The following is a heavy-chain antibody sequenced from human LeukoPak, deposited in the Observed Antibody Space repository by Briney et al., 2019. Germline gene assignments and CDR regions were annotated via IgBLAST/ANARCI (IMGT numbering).Heavy chain of an antibody. D-gene: IGHD5/OR15-5a*01. J-gene: IGHJ4*02. V-gene: IGHV3-23*01. Sequence: GGSLRLSCAASGFTFSSYAMSWVRQAPGKGLEWVSAISGSGGSTYYADSVKGRFTTFRDNSKNTLYLQMNSLRAEDTAVYYCVKGSTDARPYYFDYWGQGTLVTVSS. CDR3: VKGSTDARPYYFDY. CDR1: GFTFSSYA. CDR2: ISGSGGST.